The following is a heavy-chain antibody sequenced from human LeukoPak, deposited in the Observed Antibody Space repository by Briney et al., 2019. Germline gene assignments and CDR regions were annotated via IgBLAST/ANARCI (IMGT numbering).Heavy chain of an antibody. CDR3: ARGAKAILWWYRFFDY. CDR1: GGSISSSNW. V-gene: IGHV4-4*02. CDR2: IYHSGST. J-gene: IGHJ4*02. D-gene: IGHD2-21*01. Sequence: SGTLSLTCAVSGGSISSSNWWSWVRQPPGKGLEWIGEIYHSGSTNYNPSLKSRVTISVDTSKNQFSLKLSSVTAADTAVYYCARGAKAILWWYRFFDYWGQGTLVTVSS.